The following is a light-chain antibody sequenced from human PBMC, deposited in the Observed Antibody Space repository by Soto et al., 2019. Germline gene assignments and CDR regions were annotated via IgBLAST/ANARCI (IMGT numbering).Light chain of an antibody. V-gene: IGKV4-1*01. CDR3: QQYYSIPWT. CDR2: WAS. Sequence: DIVMTQTPDSLAVSLGERATINCKSSQSVLYNSNNDSYLTWYQQKPGQSPKVLIYWASTRESGVPDRFSGSGSGPDFTLTISSLQAEDVAVYYCQQYYSIPWTFGQGTKVEIK. J-gene: IGKJ1*01. CDR1: QSVLYNSNNDSY.